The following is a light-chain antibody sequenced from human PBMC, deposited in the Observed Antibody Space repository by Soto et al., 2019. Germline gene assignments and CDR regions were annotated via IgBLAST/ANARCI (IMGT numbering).Light chain of an antibody. Sequence: EVVMTPSPATLSVSPWDRATLYFMAGQSVSNNLAWYQQKPGQTPRLVIYGASNRATGVPARFSGSGSGTDFTLTISSLQSEDFAVYYCLQYNDWHRTFGQGTKVDI. J-gene: IGKJ1*01. CDR3: LQYNDWHRT. CDR1: QSVSNN. CDR2: GAS. V-gene: IGKV3-15*01.